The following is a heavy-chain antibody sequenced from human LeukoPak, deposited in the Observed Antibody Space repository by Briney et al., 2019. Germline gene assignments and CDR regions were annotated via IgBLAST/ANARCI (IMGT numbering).Heavy chain of an antibody. J-gene: IGHJ4*02. D-gene: IGHD3-22*01. CDR3: ASTYYYDSSGHS. CDR2: IYHSGST. V-gene: IGHV4-30-2*05. Sequence: SQTLSLTCAVSGGSISSGGYSWSWIRQPPGKGLEWIGYIYHSGSTYYNPSLKSRVTISVDTSKNQFSLKLSSVTAADTAVYYCASTYYYDSSGHSWGQGTLVTVSS. CDR1: GGSISSGGYS.